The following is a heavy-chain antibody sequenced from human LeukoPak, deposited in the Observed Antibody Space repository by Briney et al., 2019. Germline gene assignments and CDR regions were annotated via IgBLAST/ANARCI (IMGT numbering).Heavy chain of an antibody. Sequence: PGGSLRLSCAAPGFTFSSFDMHWVRQPTGQGLEWVSTIGTASDTYYPGSVEGRFTLSRDNAKNSLYLQMNSLTAGDTAVYYCARGPPRGKYYYMDVWGKGTTVTVSS. CDR3: ARGPPRGKYYYMDV. CDR1: GFTFSSFD. D-gene: IGHD1-1*01. CDR2: IGTASDT. J-gene: IGHJ6*03. V-gene: IGHV3-13*01.